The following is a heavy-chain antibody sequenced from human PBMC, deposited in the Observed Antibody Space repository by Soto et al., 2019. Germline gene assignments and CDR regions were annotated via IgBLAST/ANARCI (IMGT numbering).Heavy chain of an antibody. J-gene: IGHJ4*02. CDR3: ARQYYDGSGYSIDY. D-gene: IGHD3-22*01. CDR1: GGSISSSSYY. CDR2: IYYSGST. Sequence: SETLSLTCTVSGGSISSSSYYWGWIRQPPGKGLEWIGGIYYSGSTYYNPSLKSRVTISVDTSKNQFSPKLSSVTAADTAVYYCARQYYDGSGYSIDYWGQGTLVTVSS. V-gene: IGHV4-39*01.